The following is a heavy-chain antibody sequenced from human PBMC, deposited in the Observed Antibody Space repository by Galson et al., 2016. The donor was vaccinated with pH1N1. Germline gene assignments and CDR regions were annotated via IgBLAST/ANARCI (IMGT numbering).Heavy chain of an antibody. Sequence: QSGADVKKPGESLKISCQGSGYSFSSHWIGWVRQMPGKGLEWKGIIYPGDSDTKYSPSFQGQVTFSADKSINTAYLQWSSLKASDTAMYFCARRSAVAGVDYWGQGTLVTVSS. CDR2: IYPGDSDT. CDR1: GYSFSSHW. V-gene: IGHV5-51*01. D-gene: IGHD6-19*01. J-gene: IGHJ4*02. CDR3: ARRSAVAGVDY.